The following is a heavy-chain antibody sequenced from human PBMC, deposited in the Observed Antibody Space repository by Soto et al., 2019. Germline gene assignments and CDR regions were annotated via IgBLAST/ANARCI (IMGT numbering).Heavy chain of an antibody. Sequence: EVQLVESGGGLVQPGGSLRLSCATSGLTFKRFWMNWVRQAQGKGLEWVATIKGDGSEKQYADAVKGRFTVSRDNAKNLVYLQMDSLRAEDTALYYCAREREPRLSDHWGQGTLVTVSS. CDR1: GLTFKRFW. V-gene: IGHV3-7*03. J-gene: IGHJ4*02. CDR3: AREREPRLSDH. D-gene: IGHD6-6*01. CDR2: IKGDGSEK.